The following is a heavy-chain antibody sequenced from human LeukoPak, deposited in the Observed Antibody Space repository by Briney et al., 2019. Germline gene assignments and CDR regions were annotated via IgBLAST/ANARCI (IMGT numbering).Heavy chain of an antibody. Sequence: GSLRLSCAASGFTFSRYAMSWVRQAPGKGLEWVSSISGSGGSTYYADSVKGRFTISRDNSKNTLYLRVNSLRAEDTAVYYCAKAGYSTSSSFDYWGQGTLVTVSS. V-gene: IGHV3-23*01. CDR3: AKAGYSTSSSFDY. D-gene: IGHD6-6*01. J-gene: IGHJ4*02. CDR2: ISGSGGST. CDR1: GFTFSRYA.